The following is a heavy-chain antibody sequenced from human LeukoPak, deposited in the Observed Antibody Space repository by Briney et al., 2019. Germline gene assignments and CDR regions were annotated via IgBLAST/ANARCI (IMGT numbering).Heavy chain of an antibody. V-gene: IGHV3-23*01. CDR1: AFTFSNYA. J-gene: IGHJ6*04. D-gene: IGHD2-2*01. CDR3: AKVWAASFDIVVVPPGV. CDR2: VRGSGDKT. Sequence: GGSLRLSCAASAFTFSNYAMSWVRQAPGKGLEWVSTVRGSGDKTYYAESVKGRFTISRDNSRNTLYLQMNSLRAEDTAVYYCAKVWAASFDIVVVPPGVWGKGTTVTISS.